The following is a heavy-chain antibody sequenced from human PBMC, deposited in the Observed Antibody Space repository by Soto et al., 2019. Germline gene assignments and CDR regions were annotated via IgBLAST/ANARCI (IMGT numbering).Heavy chain of an antibody. J-gene: IGHJ3*02. CDR2: IYDSGST. CDR3: AASYYAILTGPFAFDI. V-gene: IGHV4-59*01. Sequence: SETLSLTCTVSGASFSHFYWSWIRQAPGKGLEWLGYIYDSGSTNYNPSVKSRVTMSVDTSKTQFSLDLGSVTAADTAVYFCAASYYAILTGPFAFDIWGHGILVTVSS. CDR1: GASFSHFY. D-gene: IGHD3-9*01.